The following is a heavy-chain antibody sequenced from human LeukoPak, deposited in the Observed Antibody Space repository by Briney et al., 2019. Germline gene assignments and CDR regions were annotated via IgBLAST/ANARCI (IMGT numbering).Heavy chain of an antibody. Sequence: GGSLRLSCAAAGFTFSSYGMHWVRQAPGKGLEWVAAIWEDGSNKYYADSVTGRFTTSSNNSKNTMYLLMQSLRAEDDAVYYCSRGPEQRWVRGGWFDPWGQGTLVTVSS. D-gene: IGHD6-25*01. CDR2: IWEDGSNK. J-gene: IGHJ5*02. CDR3: SRGPEQRWVRGGWFDP. V-gene: IGHV3-33*01. CDR1: GFTFSSYG.